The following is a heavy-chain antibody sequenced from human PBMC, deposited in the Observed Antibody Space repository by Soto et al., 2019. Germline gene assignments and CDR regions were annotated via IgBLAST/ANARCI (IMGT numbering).Heavy chain of an antibody. Sequence: GGPQGLSCAASGLTLRSYSMNWVRQEKGKGLEWVSSISSSSSYIYYADSVKGRFTISRDNAKNSLYLQMNSLRAEDTAVYYCARGDYYGSGSPEYFQHWGQGTLVTVSS. CDR3: ARGDYYGSGSPEYFQH. D-gene: IGHD3-10*01. CDR2: ISSSSSYI. CDR1: GLTLRSYS. V-gene: IGHV3-21*01. J-gene: IGHJ1*01.